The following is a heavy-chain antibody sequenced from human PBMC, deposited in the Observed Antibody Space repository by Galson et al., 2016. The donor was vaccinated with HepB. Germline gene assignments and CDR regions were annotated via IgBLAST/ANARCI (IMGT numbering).Heavy chain of an antibody. D-gene: IGHD3-22*01. CDR1: GFSTGFKFSYEA. Sequence: SLRLSCAASGFSTGFKFSYEAMHWVRQAPGKGLEWVAVISYDGNSAYYADSVGGRFTVSRDNSINTLYLQMNSLTAEDTAVYYCAREGADDYDTSGYFDYWGQGTLVTVSS. J-gene: IGHJ4*02. CDR2: ISYDGNSA. V-gene: IGHV3-30*01. CDR3: AREGADDYDTSGYFDY.